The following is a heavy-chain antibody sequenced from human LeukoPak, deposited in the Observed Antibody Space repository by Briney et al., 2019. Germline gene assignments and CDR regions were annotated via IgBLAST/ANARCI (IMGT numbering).Heavy chain of an antibody. V-gene: IGHV3-48*01. J-gene: IGHJ1*01. Sequence: PGGSLRLSCAASGLIFSSNNMNWVRQAPGKGLEWVSYISSSSGTIYYADSVKGRFTISRDNAKNSLYLQMNSLRVEDTAVYYCAVGFQNWGQGTLVTVSS. CDR1: GLIFSSNN. CDR3: AVGFQN. CDR2: ISSSSGTI.